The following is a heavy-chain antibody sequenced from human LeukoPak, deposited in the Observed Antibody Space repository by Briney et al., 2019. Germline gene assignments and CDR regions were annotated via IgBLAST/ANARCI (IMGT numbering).Heavy chain of an antibody. D-gene: IGHD6-6*01. V-gene: IGHV1-8*03. CDR2: MNPNSGNT. Sequence: ASVKVSCKASGYTFSNYDINWVRQATGQGLEWMGWMNPNSGNTGYAQKFQGRVTITRNISITTAYMELSSLRSEDTGVYYCARRSIAVRTIDYWGQGTLVTVSS. CDR1: GYTFSNYD. J-gene: IGHJ4*02. CDR3: ARRSIAVRTIDY.